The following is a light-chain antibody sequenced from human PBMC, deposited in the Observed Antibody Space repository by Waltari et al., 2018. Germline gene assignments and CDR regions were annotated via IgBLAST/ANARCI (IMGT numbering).Light chain of an antibody. J-gene: IGKJ1*01. Sequence: DIQMTQSPSTLSASVGDTVTITCRASQTMSNWLAWYQQKPGKAPKVLIYNASNLQSGVPSRFSGSVSGTEFTLTISSLQPDDFATYYCQHFSTYSTFGQGTKVEIK. V-gene: IGKV1-5*03. CDR2: NAS. CDR3: QHFSTYST. CDR1: QTMSNW.